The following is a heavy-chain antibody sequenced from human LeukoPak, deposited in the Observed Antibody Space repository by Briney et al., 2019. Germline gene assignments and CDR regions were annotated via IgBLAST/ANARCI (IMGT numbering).Heavy chain of an antibody. V-gene: IGHV3-74*01. CDR2: INGDGGST. CDR3: ARMATDWYLDY. D-gene: IGHD3-9*01. J-gene: IGHJ4*02. Sequence: GGSLRLSCAASGLTFSSYWMHWARQAPGKGLVWVSRINGDGGSTNYADSAKGRFTISRDNAKSTLYLQMSSLRAEDTAFYYCARMATDWYLDYWGQGTLVTVSS. CDR1: GLTFSSYW.